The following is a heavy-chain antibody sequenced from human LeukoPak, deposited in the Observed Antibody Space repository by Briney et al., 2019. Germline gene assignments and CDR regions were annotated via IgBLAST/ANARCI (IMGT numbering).Heavy chain of an antibody. Sequence: SGGSLRLSCAASGFTFSSYWMHWVRQAPGKGLVWVSRINSDGSSTSYADSVKGRFTISRDNAKNSLYLQMNSLRVEDTAVYYCARDRGNYDSSGYWSLDYWGQGTLVTVSS. CDR2: INSDGSST. CDR1: GFTFSSYW. D-gene: IGHD3-22*01. CDR3: ARDRGNYDSSGYWSLDY. V-gene: IGHV3-74*01. J-gene: IGHJ4*02.